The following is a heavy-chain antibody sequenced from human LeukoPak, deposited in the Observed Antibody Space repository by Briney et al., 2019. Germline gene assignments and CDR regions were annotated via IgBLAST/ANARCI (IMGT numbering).Heavy chain of an antibody. CDR3: ARQVASAGTAGFDL. J-gene: IGHJ4*02. V-gene: IGHV4-4*07. Sequence: SETLSLTCTVSGGSISSYYWSWIRQPAGKGLEWIGRIYSTGSTNYNPSLKSRVTMSVDTSKNQFSLRLRSVTAADTAVYYCARQVASAGTAGFDLWGQGALVTVSS. D-gene: IGHD6-13*01. CDR2: IYSTGST. CDR1: GGSISSYY.